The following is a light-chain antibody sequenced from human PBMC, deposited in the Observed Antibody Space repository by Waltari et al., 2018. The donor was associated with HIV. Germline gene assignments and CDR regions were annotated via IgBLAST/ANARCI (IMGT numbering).Light chain of an antibody. CDR1: QSVGTN. Sequence: EMVVTQSPASVSVSPGGRATLSCRASQSVGTNLAWYHQRPGQPPRLLIYGVSTRATDIPARFIGSGSRTDFTLTINSLQSEDSAVYYCQQYNNWPPWTFGQGTKVEI. CDR2: GVS. J-gene: IGKJ1*01. CDR3: QQYNNWPPWT. V-gene: IGKV3-15*01.